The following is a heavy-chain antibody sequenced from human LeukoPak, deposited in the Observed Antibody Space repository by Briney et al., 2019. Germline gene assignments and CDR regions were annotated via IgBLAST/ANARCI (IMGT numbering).Heavy chain of an antibody. CDR3: ASLSSGWLSKRNDAFDI. D-gene: IGHD6-19*01. J-gene: IGHJ3*02. CDR2: ISSSSSYI. V-gene: IGHV3-21*01. CDR1: GFTFSSYS. Sequence: GGSLRLSCAASGFTFSSYSMNWVRQAPGKGLEWVSSISSSSSYIYYADSVKGRFTISRDNSKNTLYLQMNSLRAEDTAVYYCASLSSGWLSKRNDAFDIWGQGTMVTVSS.